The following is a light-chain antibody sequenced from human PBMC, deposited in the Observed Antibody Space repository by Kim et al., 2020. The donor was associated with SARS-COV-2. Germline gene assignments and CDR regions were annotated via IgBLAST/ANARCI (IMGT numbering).Light chain of an antibody. CDR1: SGHNSDD. J-gene: IGLJ3*02. V-gene: IGLV4-69*01. Sequence: ASIKLTCSLRSGHNSDDIAWHQQQPEKGPRYLMRLNSDGSHTKGDGIPARFSGSSSGAERYLTISSLQSEDEADYYCQTWGTGIRVFGGGTQLTVL. CDR3: QTWGTGIRV. CDR2: LNSDGSH.